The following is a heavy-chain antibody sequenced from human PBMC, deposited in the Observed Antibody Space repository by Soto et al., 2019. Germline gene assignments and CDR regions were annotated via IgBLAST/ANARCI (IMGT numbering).Heavy chain of an antibody. V-gene: IGHV4-39*01. CDR3: ATYSSSRYVVY. Sequence: SETLSLTCTVSGGSISSSSYYWGWIRQPPGKGLEWIGSIYYSGSTYYNPSLKSRVTISVDTSKNQFSLKLSSVTAADTAVYYCATYSSSRYVVYWGQGTLVTVSS. CDR1: GGSISSSSYY. J-gene: IGHJ4*02. CDR2: IYYSGST. D-gene: IGHD6-13*01.